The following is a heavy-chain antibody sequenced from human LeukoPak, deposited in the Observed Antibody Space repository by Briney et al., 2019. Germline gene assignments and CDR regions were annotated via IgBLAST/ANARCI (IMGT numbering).Heavy chain of an antibody. J-gene: IGHJ5*02. V-gene: IGHV4-38-2*02. Sequence: SETLSLTCAVSGYSISSGFLWGWIRQPPGKGLEWIGSIYRSGNTYYNPSLKSRITMSVDTSKNQFSLKLSSVTAADTAVYYCARDPRWLTPDCNTIGCYVNLFDPGGQGTLVTVSS. D-gene: IGHD2-2*01. CDR1: GYSISSGFL. CDR2: IYRSGNT. CDR3: ARDPRWLTPDCNTIGCYVNLFDP.